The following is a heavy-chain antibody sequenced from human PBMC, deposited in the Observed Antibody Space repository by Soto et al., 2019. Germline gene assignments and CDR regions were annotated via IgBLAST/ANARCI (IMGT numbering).Heavy chain of an antibody. Sequence: EVQLVESGGGLIQPGGSLRLSCAVSGFTVSNNYMSWVRQAPGKGLEGVSVIYSGGYTAYGDSVKGRFTISRDNSKNTPFLQRNSRGPADTAVFSGGTRPGGGGYWGQGTLVTVSS. J-gene: IGHJ4*02. V-gene: IGHV3-53*01. CDR2: IYSGGYT. CDR1: GFTVSNNY. CDR3: GTRPGGGGY. D-gene: IGHD3-10*01.